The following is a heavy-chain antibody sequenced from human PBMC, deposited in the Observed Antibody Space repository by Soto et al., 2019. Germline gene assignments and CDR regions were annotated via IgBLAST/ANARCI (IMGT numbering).Heavy chain of an antibody. CDR1: GFTFTSYA. CDR3: VKLLVVPAATNDAFDI. CDR2: ISGSGGST. J-gene: IGHJ3*02. Sequence: GGSLRLSCAASGFTFTSYAMSWVRQAPGKGLEWVSAISGSGGSTYYADSVKGRFTISRDNSKNTLYLQMNSLRAEDTAVYYCVKLLVVPAATNDAFDIWGQGTMVTVSS. V-gene: IGHV3-23*01. D-gene: IGHD2-2*01.